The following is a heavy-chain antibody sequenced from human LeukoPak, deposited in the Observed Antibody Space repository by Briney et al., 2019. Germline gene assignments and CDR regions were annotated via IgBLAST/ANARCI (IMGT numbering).Heavy chain of an antibody. CDR1: GFTFSYYW. J-gene: IGHJ4*02. CDR2: INTDGSTT. CDR3: ARNDYSSSSYFY. Sequence: GGSLRLSCAAPGFTFSYYWMHWVRQPPGKGLVWVSRINTDGSTTEYADSVKGRFTISRDNAKNSLYLQMNSLRAEDTAVYYCARNDYSSSSYFYWGQGTLVTVSS. D-gene: IGHD6-6*01. V-gene: IGHV3-74*03.